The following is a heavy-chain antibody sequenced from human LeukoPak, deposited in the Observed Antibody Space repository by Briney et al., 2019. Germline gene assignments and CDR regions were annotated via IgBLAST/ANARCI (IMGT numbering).Heavy chain of an antibody. V-gene: IGHV1-18*01. Sequence: ASVKVSCKASGYTFTSYGISWVRQAPGQGLEWMGWISAYNGNTNYAQKLQGRVTMTTDTSTSTAYMELRSLRSDDTAVYYCAREGCSGGSCYSHFDYWGQGALVTVSS. CDR1: GYTFTSYG. J-gene: IGHJ4*02. CDR2: ISAYNGNT. D-gene: IGHD2-15*01. CDR3: AREGCSGGSCYSHFDY.